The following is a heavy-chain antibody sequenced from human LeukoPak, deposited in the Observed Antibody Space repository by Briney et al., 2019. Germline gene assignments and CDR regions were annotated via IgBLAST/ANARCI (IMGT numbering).Heavy chain of an antibody. V-gene: IGHV4-59*01. CDR3: ARVDPDSSSTLEVFDY. J-gene: IGHJ4*02. CDR2: IYYSGST. D-gene: IGHD6-6*01. Sequence: SETLSLTCTVSGGSISSYYWSWIRQPPGKGLEWIGYIYYSGSTNYNPSLKSRVTISVDTSKNQFSLKPSSVTAADTAVYYCARVDPDSSSTLEVFDYWGQGTLVTVSS. CDR1: GGSISSYY.